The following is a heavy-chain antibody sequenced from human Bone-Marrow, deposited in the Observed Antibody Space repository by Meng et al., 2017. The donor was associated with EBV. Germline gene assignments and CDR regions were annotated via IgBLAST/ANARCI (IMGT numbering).Heavy chain of an antibody. CDR1: GFTFSSYS. CDR3: ARGDRWFDP. J-gene: IGHJ5*02. V-gene: IGHV3-21*01. CDR2: ISSSSSYI. Sequence: VPVVASGGGMVKAAGALTLSFAASGFTFSSYSMNWVRQAPGKGLEWVSSISSSSSYIYYADSVNGRFTISRDNAKNSLYLQMNSLRAEDTAVYYCARGDRWFDPWGQGTLVTVSS. D-gene: IGHD5-24*01.